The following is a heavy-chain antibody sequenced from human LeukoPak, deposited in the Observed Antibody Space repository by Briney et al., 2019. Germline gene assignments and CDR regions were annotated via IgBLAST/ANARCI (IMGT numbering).Heavy chain of an antibody. J-gene: IGHJ3*02. D-gene: IGHD1-1*01. CDR3: ARDQGRTTGTTVAFDI. CDR1: GFTFSSYS. Sequence: GGSLGLSCAASGFTFSSYSMNWVRQAPGKGLEWVSSISSSSSYIYYADSVKGRFTISRDNAKNSLYLQMNSLRAEDTAVYYCARDQGRTTGTTVAFDIWGQGTMVTVSS. V-gene: IGHV3-21*01. CDR2: ISSSSSYI.